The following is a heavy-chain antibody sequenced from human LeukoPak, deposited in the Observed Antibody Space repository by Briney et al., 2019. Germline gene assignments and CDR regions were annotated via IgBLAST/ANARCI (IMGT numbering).Heavy chain of an antibody. D-gene: IGHD3-22*01. Sequence: PGGSLRLSCAASGFTFSSYSMNWVRQAPGKGLEWVSSISSSSYIYYADSVKGRFTISRGNAKDSLYLQMNSLRAEDTAVYYCARDTYDSSGYYYLDYWGQGTLVTVSS. CDR3: ARDTYDSSGYYYLDY. CDR1: GFTFSSYS. CDR2: ISSSSYI. V-gene: IGHV3-21*01. J-gene: IGHJ4*02.